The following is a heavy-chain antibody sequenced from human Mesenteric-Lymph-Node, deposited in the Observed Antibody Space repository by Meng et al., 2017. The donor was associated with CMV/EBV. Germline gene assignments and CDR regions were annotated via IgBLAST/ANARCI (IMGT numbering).Heavy chain of an antibody. D-gene: IGHD2-21*02. V-gene: IGHV4-34*01. Sequence: YGGSFTGYYWNWIRQPPGKGLEWIEEINHSGSTNYSPSLVSRVTISVDTSKNQFSLKLSSVTAADTAVYYCARGYCGGDCYHTPFDYWGQGTLVTVSS. CDR1: GGSFTGYY. J-gene: IGHJ4*02. CDR2: INHSGST. CDR3: ARGYCGGDCYHTPFDY.